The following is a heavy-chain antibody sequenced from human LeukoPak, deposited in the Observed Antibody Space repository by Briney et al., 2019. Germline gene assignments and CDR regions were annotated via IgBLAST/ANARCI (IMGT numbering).Heavy chain of an antibody. J-gene: IGHJ4*02. Sequence: GRSLRLSCAASGFTFGDYYMSWTRQAPGKGLEWVSYISSSGSTMYHADSVKGRFTISRDNAKNSLYLQMNSLRAEDTAVYYCARETIAVAGTPDFDYWGQGTLVTVSS. CDR2: ISSSGSTM. V-gene: IGHV3-11*04. D-gene: IGHD6-19*01. CDR3: ARETIAVAGTPDFDY. CDR1: GFTFGDYY.